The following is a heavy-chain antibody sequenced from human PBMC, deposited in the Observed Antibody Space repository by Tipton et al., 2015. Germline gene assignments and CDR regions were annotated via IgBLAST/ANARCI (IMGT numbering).Heavy chain of an antibody. Sequence: TLSLTCTVSGGSISSTSYYWGWIRQPPGKGLEWIGSIYYSGSTYYNPSLKSRVTISVDTSKNQFSLKLSSVTAAETAVYYCVSTPSGSQWSRYYYGMDAWGQGTTVTVSS. CDR2: IYYSGST. V-gene: IGHV4-39*01. D-gene: IGHD1-26*01. CDR1: GGSISSTSYY. CDR3: VSTPSGSQWSRYYYGMDA. J-gene: IGHJ6*02.